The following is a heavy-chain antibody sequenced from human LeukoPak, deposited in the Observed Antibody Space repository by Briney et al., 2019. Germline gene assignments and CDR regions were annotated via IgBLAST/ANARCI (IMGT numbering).Heavy chain of an antibody. CDR1: GFTFSNAW. D-gene: IGHD6-19*01. Sequence: GGSLRLSCAASGFTFSNAWMSWVRQAPGKGLEWVGRIKSKTDGGTTDYAAPVKGRFTISRDDSQNTLYLQMNALKTEDTAVYYCTTDQRSRTYSSGWYYFDYWGQGTLVTVSS. CDR3: TTDQRSRTYSSGWYYFDY. V-gene: IGHV3-15*01. J-gene: IGHJ4*02. CDR2: IKSKTDGGTT.